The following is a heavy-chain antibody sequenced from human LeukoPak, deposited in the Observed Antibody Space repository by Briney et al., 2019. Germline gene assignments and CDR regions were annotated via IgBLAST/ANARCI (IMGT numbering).Heavy chain of an antibody. CDR1: GGSISSGGYY. Sequence: SETLSLTCTVSGGSISSGGYYWSWIRQHPGKGLEWIGYIYYSGSTYYNPSLKSRVTISVDTSKNQFSLKLSSVTAADTAVYCCARDGLPPMPVGMDVWGQGTTVTVSS. CDR2: IYYSGST. CDR3: ARDGLPPMPVGMDV. D-gene: IGHD4-11*01. J-gene: IGHJ6*02. V-gene: IGHV4-31*03.